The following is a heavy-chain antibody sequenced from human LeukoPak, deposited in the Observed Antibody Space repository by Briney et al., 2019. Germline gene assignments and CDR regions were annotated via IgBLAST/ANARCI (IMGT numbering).Heavy chain of an antibody. CDR2: ISYDGSNK. Sequence: PGGSLRLSCAASGFTFSSYAMHWVRQAPGKGLEWVAVISYDGSNKYYADSVKGRFTISRDNSKNTLYLQMNSLRAEDTAVYYCASGSWSRLDRFDYWGQGTLVTVSS. D-gene: IGHD6-13*01. V-gene: IGHV3-30-3*01. CDR1: GFTFSSYA. CDR3: ASGSWSRLDRFDY. J-gene: IGHJ4*02.